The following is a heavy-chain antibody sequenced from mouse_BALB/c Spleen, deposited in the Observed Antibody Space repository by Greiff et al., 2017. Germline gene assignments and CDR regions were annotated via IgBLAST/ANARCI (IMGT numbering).Heavy chain of an antibody. CDR3: ERGGSLLRSFDY. CDR1: GFTFSSYA. J-gene: IGHJ2*01. V-gene: IGHV5-6-5*01. D-gene: IGHD1-2*01. Sequence: DVHLVESGGGLVKPGGSLKLSCAASGFTFSSYAMSWVRQTPEKRLEWVASISSGGSTSYSDSVKGRFTISRDNARNILYLQMSGLRSEDTAMYYCERGGSLLRSFDYWGQGTTLTVSS. CDR2: ISSGGST.